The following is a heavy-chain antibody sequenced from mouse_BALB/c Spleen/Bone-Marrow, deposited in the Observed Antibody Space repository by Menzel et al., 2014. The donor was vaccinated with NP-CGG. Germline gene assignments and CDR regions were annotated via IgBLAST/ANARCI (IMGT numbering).Heavy chain of an antibody. CDR3: ARHYYGSSDAMDY. CDR2: IFPGTGTT. V-gene: IGHV1S132*01. D-gene: IGHD1-1*01. Sequence: QVQLQQPGAELVKPGASVKLSCKTSGYTFTNYWIQWVKQRPGQGLGWIGEIFPGTGTTYYNEKFKGKATLTIDTSSSTADMQLSSRTSEDSAVYFCARHYYGSSDAMDYWGQGTSVTVSS. J-gene: IGHJ4*01. CDR1: GYTFTNYW.